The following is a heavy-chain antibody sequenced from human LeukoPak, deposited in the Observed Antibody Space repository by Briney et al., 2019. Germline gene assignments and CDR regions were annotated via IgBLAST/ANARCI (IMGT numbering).Heavy chain of an antibody. V-gene: IGHV4-30-4*08. CDR1: GGSISSGDYY. CDR2: IYYSGST. Sequence: SETLSLICTVSGGSISSGDYYWSWIRQPPGKGLEWIGYIYYSGSTYYNPSLKSRVTISVDTSKNQFSLKLSSVTAADTAVYYCARASFAPGGGDYWGQGTLVTVSS. J-gene: IGHJ4*02. CDR3: ARASFAPGGGDY. D-gene: IGHD3-10*01.